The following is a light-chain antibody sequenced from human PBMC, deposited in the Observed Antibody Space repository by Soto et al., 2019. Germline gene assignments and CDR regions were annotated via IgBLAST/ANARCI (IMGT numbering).Light chain of an antibody. CDR3: AVWVDSLNGPV. J-gene: IGLJ3*02. CDR1: GSNIGGNT. V-gene: IGLV1-44*01. CDR2: HND. Sequence: QSVLAQPPSASGTPGQSVTVSCSVSGSNIGGNTVNWYQQVPGAAPKLLIYHNDRRPSGVPDRFSGFKAGTSASLGISGLQSADEADYYCAVWVDSLNGPVFGGGTKVTLL.